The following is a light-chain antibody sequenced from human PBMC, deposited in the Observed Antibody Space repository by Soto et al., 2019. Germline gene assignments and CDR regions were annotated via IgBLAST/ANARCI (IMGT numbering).Light chain of an antibody. CDR3: SSYTSSSTLFV. CDR1: SSDVGSYNY. J-gene: IGLJ1*01. V-gene: IGLV2-14*01. CDR2: DVS. Sequence: QSALTLHASVSGSPGQSITISCTGTSSDVGSYNYDSWYQQHPGKAPKLMIYDVSNRPSGVSNRFSGSKSGNTASLTISGLQAEDEADYYCSSYTSSSTLFVFGTGTKLTVL.